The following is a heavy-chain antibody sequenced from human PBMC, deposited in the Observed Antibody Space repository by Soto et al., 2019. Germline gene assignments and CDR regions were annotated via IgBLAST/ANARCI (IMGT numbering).Heavy chain of an antibody. J-gene: IGHJ4*02. CDR2: ISYDGSNK. V-gene: IGHV3-30-3*01. Sequence: TGGSLRLSCAASGFTFSSYAMHWVRQAPGKGLEWVAVISYDGSNKYYADSVKGRFTISRDNSKNTLYLQMNSLRAEDTAVYYCARAIVVVTAAPDYWGQGTLVTVSS. CDR1: GFTFSSYA. CDR3: ARAIVVVTAAPDY. D-gene: IGHD2-21*02.